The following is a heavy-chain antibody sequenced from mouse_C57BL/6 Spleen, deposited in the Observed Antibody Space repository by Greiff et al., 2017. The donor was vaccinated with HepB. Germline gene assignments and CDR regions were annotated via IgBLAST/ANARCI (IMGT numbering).Heavy chain of an antibody. CDR3: ARNIPYDYDAMDY. D-gene: IGHD6-5*01. CDR1: VFSLTSYG. J-gene: IGHJ4*01. CDR2: IWSDGST. Sequence: VKLMESGPGLVAPSQSLSITCTVSVFSLTSYGVHWVRQPPGKGLEWLVVIWSDGSTTYNSALKSRLSISKDNSKSQVFLKMNSLQTDDTAMYYCARNIPYDYDAMDYWGQGTSVTVSS. V-gene: IGHV2-6*02.